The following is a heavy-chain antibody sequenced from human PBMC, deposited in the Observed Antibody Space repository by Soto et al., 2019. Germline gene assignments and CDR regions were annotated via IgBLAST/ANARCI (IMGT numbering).Heavy chain of an antibody. D-gene: IGHD3-10*01. CDR3: ATTVHGSGSPTWFDP. Sequence: QVQLVQSGAEVKKPGSSVKVSCKASGGTFSSYGISWVRQAPGQGLEWMGGIFPLLGTTNYAQKFQVRVTITADKSTSTAYMEVSSLTSEDTAVYYCATTVHGSGSPTWFDPWGQGTLITVSS. J-gene: IGHJ5*02. CDR1: GGTFSSYG. V-gene: IGHV1-69*06. CDR2: IFPLLGTT.